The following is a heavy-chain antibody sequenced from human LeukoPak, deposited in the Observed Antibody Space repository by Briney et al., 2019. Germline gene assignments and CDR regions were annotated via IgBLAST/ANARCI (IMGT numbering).Heavy chain of an antibody. D-gene: IGHD3-9*01. V-gene: IGHV4-39*01. Sequence: SETLSLTCTVSGGSIRSSSYYWGWIRQPPGKGLEWIGSIYNSGSTYYNPSLKSRVTISVDTSKNQFSLKLSSVTAADTAVYYCARRGILTGYPHDYWGQGTLVTVSS. CDR2: IYNSGST. CDR1: GGSIRSSSYY. J-gene: IGHJ4*02. CDR3: ARRGILTGYPHDY.